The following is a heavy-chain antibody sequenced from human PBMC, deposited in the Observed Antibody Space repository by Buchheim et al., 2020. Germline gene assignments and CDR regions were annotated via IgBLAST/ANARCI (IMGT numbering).Heavy chain of an antibody. CDR1: GFTFSSYA. D-gene: IGHD3-3*01. V-gene: IGHV3-23*01. Sequence: EVHLLESGGGLVQPGGSLRLFCAASGFTFSSYAMSWVRQAPGKGLEWVSGMSGSGGGTYYADSVQGRFTISRDNSKNTLYLQMNSLRAEDTAVYYCAKVTYDFWSGYYDYWGQGTL. CDR2: MSGSGGGT. J-gene: IGHJ4*02. CDR3: AKVTYDFWSGYYDY.